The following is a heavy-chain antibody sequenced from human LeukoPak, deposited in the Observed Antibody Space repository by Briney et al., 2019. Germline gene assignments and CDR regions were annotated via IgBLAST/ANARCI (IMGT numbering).Heavy chain of an antibody. J-gene: IGHJ4*02. CDR2: VRYDGSNK. V-gene: IGHV3-30*02. D-gene: IGHD5-18*01. Sequence: GGSLRLSCAASGFTFSSYDMHWVRQAPGKGLEWVALVRYDGSNKYYTDSVKGRFTISRDNSKNTLYLQMNSLRAEDTAVYYCAAMADYFDYWGQGTLVTVSS. CDR1: GFTFSSYD. CDR3: AAMADYFDY.